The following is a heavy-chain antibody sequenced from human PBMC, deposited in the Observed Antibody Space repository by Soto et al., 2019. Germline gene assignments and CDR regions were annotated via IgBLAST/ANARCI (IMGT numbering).Heavy chain of an antibody. CDR1: GFTFRNYA. CDR2: ISYDGGNK. Sequence: QVQLVESGGGVVQPGRSLRLSCAASGFTFRNYAMHWVRQAPGKGLECVAVISYDGGNKFYRDYVKGRFTISRDNSKITLYLQINSLRYEDTAVYYCARGDREDIAVVIGVRPGEYGVDVWGQGTTVTVSS. CDR3: ARGDREDIAVVIGVRPGEYGVDV. V-gene: IGHV3-30-3*01. D-gene: IGHD2-15*01. J-gene: IGHJ6*02.